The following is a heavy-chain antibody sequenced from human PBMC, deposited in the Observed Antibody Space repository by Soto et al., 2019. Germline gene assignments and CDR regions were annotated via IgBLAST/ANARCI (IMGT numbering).Heavy chain of an antibody. CDR3: AIQHSGVRGVINGPLNY. J-gene: IGHJ4*02. D-gene: IGHD3-10*01. CDR1: GFTFSNYW. V-gene: IGHV3-23*01. Sequence: PGGSLRLSCAASGFTFSNYWMSWVRQAPGKGLEWVAGINVNGSRTYYADSVKGRFTISRDNSKSTLYLQMDSLRAADTALYYCAIQHSGVRGVINGPLNYWGQGTLVTVSS. CDR2: INVNGSRT.